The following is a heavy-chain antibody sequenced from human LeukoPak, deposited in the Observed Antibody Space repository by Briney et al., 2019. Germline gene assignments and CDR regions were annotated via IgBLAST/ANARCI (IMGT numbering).Heavy chain of an antibody. CDR3: ARGQIYDYWTPVSWKFDL. J-gene: IGHJ2*01. CDR1: GGSFSGYY. CDR2: VYTTGAGST. D-gene: IGHD3-3*01. V-gene: IGHV4-4*08. Sequence: SETLSLTCAVYGGSFSGYYWSWIRQPPGKGLEWIGNVYTTGAGSTYHNPSLKSRVTVSSDTSKNQVSLKLNSVTAADTAVYYCARGQIYDYWTPVSWKFDLWGRGTLVTVSS.